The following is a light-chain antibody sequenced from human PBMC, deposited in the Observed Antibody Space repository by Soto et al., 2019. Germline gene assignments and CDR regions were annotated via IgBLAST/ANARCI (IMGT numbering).Light chain of an antibody. CDR3: TSYTSSTTLDV. CDR1: SNDIGLYNY. CDR2: EVS. J-gene: IGLJ1*01. Sequence: QSVLAQPASVSGSPGQPITISCTGTSNDIGLYNYVSWYQQHPGKAPKLMIYEVSNRPSGVSNRFSGSKSGHTASLTISGLQSEDEADYFCTSYTSSTTLDVFGTGTKVTVL. V-gene: IGLV2-14*01.